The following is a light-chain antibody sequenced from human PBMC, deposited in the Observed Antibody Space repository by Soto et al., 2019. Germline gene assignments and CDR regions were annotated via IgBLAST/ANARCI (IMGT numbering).Light chain of an antibody. V-gene: IGLV2-14*01. J-gene: IGLJ3*02. CDR3: SSYTGSRTS. Sequence: QSALTQPASVSGSPGQSITISCTGTSSDVGRYNYVSWYQQHPGKAPKLIIYDVSYRPSGVSDRFSGSKSGNTASLTISGLQAEDEDDYYCSSYTGSRTSFGGGTKVTVL. CDR2: DVS. CDR1: SSDVGRYNY.